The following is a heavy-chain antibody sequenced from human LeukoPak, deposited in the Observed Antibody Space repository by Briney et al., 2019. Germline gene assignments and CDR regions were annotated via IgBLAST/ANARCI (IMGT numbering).Heavy chain of an antibody. CDR3: ARSPLRYFEWLLDHYYYGMDV. CDR1: GYTFTSYG. CDR2: ISAYNGNT. V-gene: IGHV1-18*01. J-gene: IGHJ6*02. D-gene: IGHD3-9*01. Sequence: GASVKVSCKASGYTFTSYGISWVRQAPGQGLEWMGWISAYNGNTNYAQKLQGRVTMTTDTSTSTAYMELRSLRSDDTAVYYCARSPLRYFEWLLDHYYYGMDVWGQGTTVTVSS.